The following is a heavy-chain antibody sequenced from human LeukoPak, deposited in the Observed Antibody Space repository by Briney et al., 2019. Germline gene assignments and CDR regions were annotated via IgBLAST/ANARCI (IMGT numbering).Heavy chain of an antibody. Sequence: TGGSLRLSCAASGFTFTTYGMHWVRQAPGRGLEWVAFIRYDGGDEYYADSVKGRFTISRDDSKNTLYLQMNSLRAEDTAVYYCAKNQFSSWYYFDYWGQGTLVTVSS. D-gene: IGHD2-2*01. CDR2: IRYDGGDE. CDR3: AKNQFSSWYYFDY. CDR1: GFTFTTYG. V-gene: IGHV3-30*02. J-gene: IGHJ4*02.